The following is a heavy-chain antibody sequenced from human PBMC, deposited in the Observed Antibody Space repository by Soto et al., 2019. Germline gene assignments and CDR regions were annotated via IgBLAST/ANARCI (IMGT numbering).Heavy chain of an antibody. D-gene: IGHD5-18*01. CDR3: VRGDGDYHDGNGYLGRH. J-gene: IGHJ4*02. CDR1: GFTFSYYW. Sequence: GGSLRLSCAASGFTFSYYWMHWVRQAPGQGLVWVSRIHSGGSSTTYADSVKGRFTISRDNAKNTLYLQMNSLRVEDTAVYYCVRGDGDYHDGNGYLGRHWGQGTLVTVSS. V-gene: IGHV3-74*01. CDR2: IHSGGSST.